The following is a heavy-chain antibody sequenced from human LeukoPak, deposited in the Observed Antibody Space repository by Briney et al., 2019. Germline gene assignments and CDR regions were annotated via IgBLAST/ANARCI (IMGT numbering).Heavy chain of an antibody. CDR1: GFTFDDYT. J-gene: IGHJ6*03. D-gene: IGHD4-17*01. CDR3: AKSSIPHHSTVYYMDV. Sequence: GGSLRLSCAASGFTFDDYTMHWVRQAPGKGLEWVSLISWDGGSTYYADSVKGRFTISRDNSKNSLYLQMYSLRTEDTALYYCAKSSIPHHSTVYYMDVWGKGTTVTISS. V-gene: IGHV3-43*01. CDR2: ISWDGGST.